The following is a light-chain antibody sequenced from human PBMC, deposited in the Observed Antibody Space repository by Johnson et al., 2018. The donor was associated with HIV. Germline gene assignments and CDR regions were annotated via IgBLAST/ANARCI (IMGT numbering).Light chain of an antibody. CDR1: SSNIGNNY. V-gene: IGLV1-51*01. CDR3: GTWESSLSDYV. Sequence: QPVLTQPPSVSAAPGQKVTISCSGSSSNIGNNYVSWYKQFPGTAPKLLMYDNNKRPSGIPDRFSASKSATSAALGITGLQTGDEADDYCGTWESSLSDYVFGTGTKVTVL. J-gene: IGLJ1*01. CDR2: DNN.